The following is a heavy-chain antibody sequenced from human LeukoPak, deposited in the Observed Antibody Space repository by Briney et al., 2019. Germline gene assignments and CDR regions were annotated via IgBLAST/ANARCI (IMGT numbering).Heavy chain of an antibody. CDR3: AREGTRLPPYFDY. V-gene: IGHV3-11*04. J-gene: IGHJ4*02. Sequence: GGSLRLSCAASGFTFSDYYMSWIRQAPGKGLEWVSYLSSSGSTFSYADSVKGRFTISRDNAKNSLYLQMNSLRAEDTAVYYCAREGTRLPPYFDYWGQGTLVTVSS. D-gene: IGHD3-10*01. CDR1: GFTFSDYY. CDR2: LSSSGSTF.